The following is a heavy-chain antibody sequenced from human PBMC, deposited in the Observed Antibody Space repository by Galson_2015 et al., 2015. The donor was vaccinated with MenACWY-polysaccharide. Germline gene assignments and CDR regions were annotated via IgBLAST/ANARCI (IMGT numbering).Heavy chain of an antibody. CDR1: GGSIISSNW. D-gene: IGHD3-22*01. CDR3: ARLDSSGSFYFDY. Sequence: SETLSLTCAVSGGSIISSNWWGRVRQPPGKGLEWIGEIFHSGSTKYIASLKSRASISVDKSKNQFSLELTSVTAADTAVYYCARLDSSGSFYFDYWGQGTQVTVSS. J-gene: IGHJ4*02. V-gene: IGHV4-4*02. CDR2: IFHSGST.